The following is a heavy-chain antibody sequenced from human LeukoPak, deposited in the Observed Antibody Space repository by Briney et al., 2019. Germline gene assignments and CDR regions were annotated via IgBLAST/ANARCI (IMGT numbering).Heavy chain of an antibody. CDR1: GGPISSSSYY. Sequence: SETLSLTCTVSGGPISSSSYYWGWIRQPPGKGLEWIGSVYYSGTTYYNPSLKSRLTISVDTSNDQFSLRLRSVTAADTAVYYCARHRATVIADFDYWGQGTLVTVSS. CDR3: ARHRATVIADFDY. D-gene: IGHD4-11*01. J-gene: IGHJ4*02. V-gene: IGHV4-39*01. CDR2: VYYSGTT.